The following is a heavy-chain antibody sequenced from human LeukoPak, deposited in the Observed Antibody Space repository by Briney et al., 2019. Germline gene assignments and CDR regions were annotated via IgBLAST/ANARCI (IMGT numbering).Heavy chain of an antibody. D-gene: IGHD4-11*01. Sequence: SETLSLTCAVYGGSFRGYNWSSVRQPPGKGLEWVWEINHSGSINYNPYLKSRVNISVDTCKNQFSLKLSSVTAADTAVYYCARGRGLYSNYERRWYYYYGMDVWGQGTTVTVSS. CDR3: ARGRGLYSNYERRWYYYYGMDV. CDR2: INHSGSI. V-gene: IGHV4-34*01. CDR1: GGSFRGYN. J-gene: IGHJ6*02.